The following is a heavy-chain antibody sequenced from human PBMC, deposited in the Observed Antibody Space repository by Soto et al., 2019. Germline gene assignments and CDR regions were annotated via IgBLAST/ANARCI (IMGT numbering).Heavy chain of an antibody. Sequence: SVKVSCKASGGTFSSYTISWVRQAPGQGLEWMGRIIPILGIANYAQKFQGRVTITADKSTSTAYMELSSLRSEDTAVYYCARDMGDGYSSYYYYGMDVWGQGTTVTVSS. V-gene: IGHV1-69*04. CDR1: GGTFSSYT. D-gene: IGHD5-18*01. J-gene: IGHJ6*02. CDR3: ARDMGDGYSSYYYYGMDV. CDR2: IIPILGIA.